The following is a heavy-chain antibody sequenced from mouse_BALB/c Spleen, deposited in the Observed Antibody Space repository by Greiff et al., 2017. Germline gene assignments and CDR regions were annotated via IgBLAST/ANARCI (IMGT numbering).Heavy chain of an antibody. Sequence: EVKLMESGGGLVKPGGSLKLSCAASGFTFSSYAMSWVRQSPEKRLEWVAEISSGGSYTYYPDTVTGRFTISRDNAKNTLYLEMSSLRSEDTAMYYCARDRDYDYAMDHWGQGTSVTVSS. CDR2: ISSGGSYT. V-gene: IGHV5-9-4*01. CDR3: ARDRDYDYAMDH. CDR1: GFTFSSYA. J-gene: IGHJ4*01. D-gene: IGHD2-4*01.